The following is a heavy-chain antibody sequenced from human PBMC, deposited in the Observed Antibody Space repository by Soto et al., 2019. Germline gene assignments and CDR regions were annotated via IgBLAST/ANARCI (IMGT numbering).Heavy chain of an antibody. J-gene: IGHJ6*02. CDR2: IYPGDSDT. V-gene: IGHV5-51*01. Sequence: GESLKISCKGSGYSFTSYWIGWVRQMPGKGLEWMGIIYPGDSDTRYSPSFQGQVTISADKSISTAYLQWSSLKASDTAMYYCAGHRPIQLWLDGMYVWGQGTTVTVSS. CDR3: AGHRPIQLWLDGMYV. D-gene: IGHD5-18*01. CDR1: GYSFTSYW.